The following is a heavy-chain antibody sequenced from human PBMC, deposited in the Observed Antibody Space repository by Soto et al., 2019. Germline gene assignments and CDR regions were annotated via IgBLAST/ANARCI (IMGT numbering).Heavy chain of an antibody. V-gene: IGHV5-51*01. D-gene: IGHD3-10*01. CDR2: IYPGDSDT. Sequence: GESLKISCKGSGYSFAGYWIGWVRQMPGKGLDWMGVIYPGDSDTRYSPSFHGQVTISADKSISTAYLQWSSLKASDTAMYFCARLPGVRGVFDGFNVWGQGTMVTVS. CDR3: ARLPGVRGVFDGFNV. CDR1: GYSFAGYW. J-gene: IGHJ3*01.